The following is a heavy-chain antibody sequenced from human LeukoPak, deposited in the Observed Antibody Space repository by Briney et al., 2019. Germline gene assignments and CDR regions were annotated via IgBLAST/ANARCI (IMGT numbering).Heavy chain of an antibody. V-gene: IGHV7-4-1*02. CDR1: GYTFTSYA. CDR3: ATTQGDGYNLDAFDI. J-gene: IGHJ3*02. CDR2: INTNTGNP. D-gene: IGHD5-24*01. Sequence: ASVKVSCKASGYTFTSYAMHWVRQAPGQGLEWMGWINTNTGNPTYAQGFTGRLVFSLDTSVSTAYLQISSLKAEDTAVYYCATTQGDGYNLDAFDIWGQGTMVTVSS.